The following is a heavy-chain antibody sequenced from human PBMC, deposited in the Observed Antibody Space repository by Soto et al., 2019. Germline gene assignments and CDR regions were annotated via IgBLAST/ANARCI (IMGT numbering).Heavy chain of an antibody. CDR3: ARHVARYCSSTSCYAGDYYYYYYMDV. J-gene: IGHJ6*03. CDR1: GGSISSYY. Sequence: SETLSLTCTVSGGSISSYYWSWIRQPPGKGLEWIGYIYYSGSTNYNPSLKSRVTISVDTSKNQFSLKLSSVTAADTAVYYCARHVARYCSSTSCYAGDYYYYYYMDVWSKGTTVTVSS. CDR2: IYYSGST. V-gene: IGHV4-59*08. D-gene: IGHD2-2*01.